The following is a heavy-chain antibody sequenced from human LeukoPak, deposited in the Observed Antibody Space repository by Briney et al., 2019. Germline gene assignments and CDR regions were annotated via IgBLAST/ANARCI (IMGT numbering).Heavy chain of an antibody. D-gene: IGHD6-19*01. CDR2: IYYSEST. CDR3: ASGTIAVAGIFDY. CDR1: VGSISSRIYY. J-gene: IGHJ4*02. Sequence: PSETLSLTCTVSVGSISSRIYYWGWIRQPPGKGLEWSGYIYYSESTNYNPSLKRRVTISVHTSKNQFSLKLSSVTAADTAVYYCASGTIAVAGIFDYWGQGILVTVSS. V-gene: IGHV4-61*05.